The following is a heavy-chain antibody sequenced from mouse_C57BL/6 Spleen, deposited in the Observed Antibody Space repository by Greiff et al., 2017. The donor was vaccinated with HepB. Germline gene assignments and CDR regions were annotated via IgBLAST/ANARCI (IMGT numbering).Heavy chain of an antibody. Sequence: QVQLQQPGAELVKPGASVKLSCKASGYTFTSYWMHWVKQRPGQGLEWIGMIHPNSGSTNYNEKFKSKATLTVDKSSSTAYMQLSSLTSEDSAVYYCARKGGSPYYAMDYWGQGTSVTVSS. CDR2: IHPNSGST. J-gene: IGHJ4*01. V-gene: IGHV1-64*01. CDR3: ARKGGSPYYAMDY. CDR1: GYTFTSYW. D-gene: IGHD1-1*01.